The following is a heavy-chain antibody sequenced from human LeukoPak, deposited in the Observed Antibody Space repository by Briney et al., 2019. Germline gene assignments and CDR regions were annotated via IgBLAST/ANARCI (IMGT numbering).Heavy chain of an antibody. J-gene: IGHJ3*01. D-gene: IGHD3-10*01. CDR3: AKIPNYGSGNDAFDV. V-gene: IGHV3-23*01. Sequence: PGGSLRLSCAASGFILSSYAMSWVRQAPGKGLEWVSGISGGGLSTYYADSVKGRFTISRDNSKNTLFLQMHSLRAEDTAVFYCAKIPNYGSGNDAFDVWGQGTMVTVSS. CDR2: ISGGGLST. CDR1: GFILSSYA.